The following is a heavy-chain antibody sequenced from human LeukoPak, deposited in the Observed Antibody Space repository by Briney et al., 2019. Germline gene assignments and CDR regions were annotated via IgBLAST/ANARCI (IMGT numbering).Heavy chain of an antibody. CDR3: ARDRAHMGTMVDAFDV. Sequence: PSVKVSCKASGYTFIGYYMHWVRQAPGQGLEWMGWISPNSGGTKYAQKFQGRVTMTRDTSISTAYMELSRLRSDDTAMYYCARDRAHMGTMVDAFDVCGQATMVTISS. J-gene: IGHJ3*01. CDR1: GYTFIGYY. D-gene: IGHD5-12*01. V-gene: IGHV1-2*02. CDR2: ISPNSGGT.